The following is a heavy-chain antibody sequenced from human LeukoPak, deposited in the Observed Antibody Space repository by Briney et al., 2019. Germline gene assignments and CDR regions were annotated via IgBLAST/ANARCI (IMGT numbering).Heavy chain of an antibody. CDR2: INHSGST. Sequence: SETLSLTCAVYGGSFSGYYWSWIRQPPGKGLEWIGGINHSGSTNYNPSLKSRVTISVDTSQNQFSLKLSSVTAADTAVYYCARLRKSTIFGVVMTKHYYYYYMDVWGKGTTVTVSS. D-gene: IGHD3-3*01. J-gene: IGHJ6*03. CDR1: GGSFSGYY. V-gene: IGHV4-34*01. CDR3: ARLRKSTIFGVVMTKHYYYYYMDV.